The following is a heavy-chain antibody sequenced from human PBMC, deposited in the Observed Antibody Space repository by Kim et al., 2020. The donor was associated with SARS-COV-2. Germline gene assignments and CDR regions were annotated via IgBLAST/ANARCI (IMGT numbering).Heavy chain of an antibody. Sequence: GESLKISCKGSGYSFTSYWISWVRQMPGKGLEWMGRIDPSDSYTNYSPSFQGHVTISADKSISTAYLQWSSLKASDTAMYYCASGYSGYDEIDYWGQGTLVTVSS. D-gene: IGHD5-12*01. CDR1: GYSFTSYW. CDR3: ASGYSGYDEIDY. CDR2: IDPSDSYT. V-gene: IGHV5-10-1*01. J-gene: IGHJ4*02.